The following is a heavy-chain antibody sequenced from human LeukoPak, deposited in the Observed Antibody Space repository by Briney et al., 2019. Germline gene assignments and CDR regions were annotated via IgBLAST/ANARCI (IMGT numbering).Heavy chain of an antibody. CDR3: ATAPYYDILTGHSYYFDY. CDR1: GYTFTGYY. Sequence: ASVKVSCKASGYTFTGYYMHWVRQAPGQGLEWMGWINPNSGGTNYAQKFQGRVTTTRDTSISTAYMELSRLRSDDTAVYYCATAPYYDILTGHSYYFDYWGQGTLVTVSS. D-gene: IGHD3-9*01. CDR2: INPNSGGT. J-gene: IGHJ4*02. V-gene: IGHV1-2*02.